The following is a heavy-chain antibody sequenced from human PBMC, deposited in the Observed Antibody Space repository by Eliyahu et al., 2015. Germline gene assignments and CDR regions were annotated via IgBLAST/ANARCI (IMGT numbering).Heavy chain of an antibody. Sequence: QVQLQQWGAGLLKXSETLSLXCXVYGGSFXGYYWSWIRXPPGKGLGWIGEINHSGSTNYNPSLKSRVTISVDTSKNQFSLKLSSVTAADTAVYYCAAGSGYYEYYYYYMDVWGKGTTVTVSS. CDR3: AAGSGYYEYYYYYMDV. CDR2: INHSGST. J-gene: IGHJ6*03. D-gene: IGHD3-3*01. V-gene: IGHV4-34*01. CDR1: GGSFXGYY.